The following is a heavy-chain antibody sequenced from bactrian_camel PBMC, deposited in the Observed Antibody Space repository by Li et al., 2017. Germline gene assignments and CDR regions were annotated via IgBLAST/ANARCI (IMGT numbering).Heavy chain of an antibody. CDR3: VTDRRPHCTISYWQRTSPPH. V-gene: IGHV3S1*01. CDR1: GSTIMPAC. J-gene: IGHJ4*01. CDR2: IHTRNNNA. D-gene: IGHD1*01. Sequence: HVQLVESGGDSVQPGGSLTLSCKISGSTIMPACMAWFRQAPGKEREGVASIHTRNNNAFYKPPVRGRFTISRDNAENTLALQMNNLTSEDTAVYYCVTDRRPHCTISYWQRTSPPHWGQGTQVTVSS.